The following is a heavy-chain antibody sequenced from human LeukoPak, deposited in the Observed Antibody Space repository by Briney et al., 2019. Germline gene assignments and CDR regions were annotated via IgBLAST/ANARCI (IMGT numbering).Heavy chain of an antibody. J-gene: IGHJ4*02. CDR3: ARVRYRLAETYIDY. CDR2: INPNSGDT. Sequence: GASVKVSRKASGYIFTGYYMHWVRQAPGQGLEWMGWINPNSGDTNYAQKLQGRVTITRDTSISTDYMELSRLRSDDTAVYYCARVRYRLAETYIDYWGQGPVVSVSS. CDR1: GYIFTGYY. D-gene: IGHD3-16*01. V-gene: IGHV1-2*02.